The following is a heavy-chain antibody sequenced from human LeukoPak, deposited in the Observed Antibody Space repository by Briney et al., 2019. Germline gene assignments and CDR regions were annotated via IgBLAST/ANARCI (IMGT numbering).Heavy chain of an antibody. CDR2: IRGGGGSA. CDR3: ARDTNGDYIGAFDM. D-gene: IGHD4-17*01. V-gene: IGHV3-23*01. CDR1: GFTFSAYA. Sequence: GGSLRLSCTASGFTFSAYAMMWVRQAPGKGPEWVSAIRGGGGSAFYADSVKGRFTISGDNSKYTLFLQMNSLRAEDRAVYYCARDTNGDYIGAFDMWGPGTMVTVSS. J-gene: IGHJ3*02.